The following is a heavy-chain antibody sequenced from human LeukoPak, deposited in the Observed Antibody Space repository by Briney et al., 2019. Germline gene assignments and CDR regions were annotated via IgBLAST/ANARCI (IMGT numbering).Heavy chain of an antibody. D-gene: IGHD5-18*01. J-gene: IGHJ4*02. CDR3: VKAALGYIQLWSADEKYYFDY. Sequence: GGSLRLSCAASGFTFSSYVMHWVRQAPGKGLEWVAVISYDGSNKYYADSVKGRFTISRDNSKNTLYLQMNSLRAEDTAVYYCVKAALGYIQLWSADEKYYFDYWGQGTLVTVSS. CDR2: ISYDGSNK. CDR1: GFTFSSYV. V-gene: IGHV3-30*18.